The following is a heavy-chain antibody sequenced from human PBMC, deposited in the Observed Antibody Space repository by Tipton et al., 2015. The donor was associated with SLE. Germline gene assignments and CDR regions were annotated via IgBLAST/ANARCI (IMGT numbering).Heavy chain of an antibody. V-gene: IGHV3-64*02. CDR3: ARDSSSGWAGDN. CDR2: ISSNGDST. J-gene: IGHJ4*02. D-gene: IGHD6-19*01. CDR1: GFTFSSYA. Sequence: GSLRLSCAASGFTFSSYAMHWVRQAPGKGLEYVSAISSNGDSTYYADSVKGRFTVSRDNSKNTLYLQMGSLRTEDTALYYCARDSSSGWAGDNWGQGTLVAVSS.